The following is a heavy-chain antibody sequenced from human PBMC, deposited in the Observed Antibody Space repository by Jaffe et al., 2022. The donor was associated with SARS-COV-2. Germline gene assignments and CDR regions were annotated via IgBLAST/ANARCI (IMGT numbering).Heavy chain of an antibody. CDR3: ARGDGIAVAGTLYYYYYGMDV. CDR1: GGSFSGYY. J-gene: IGHJ6*02. V-gene: IGHV4-34*01. CDR2: INHSGST. D-gene: IGHD6-19*01. Sequence: QVQLQQWGAGLLKPSETLSLTCAVYGGSFSGYYWSWIRQPPGKGLEWIGEINHSGSTNYNPSLKSRVTISVDTSKNQFSLKLSSVTAADTAVYYCARGDGIAVAGTLYYYYYGMDVWGQGTTVTVSS.